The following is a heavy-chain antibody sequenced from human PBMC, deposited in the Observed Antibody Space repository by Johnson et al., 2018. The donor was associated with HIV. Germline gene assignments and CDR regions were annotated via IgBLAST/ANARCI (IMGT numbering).Heavy chain of an antibody. V-gene: IGHV3-30*04. J-gene: IGHJ3*02. Sequence: QVQLVESGGGVVQPGRSLRLSCAASGFTFSSYAMHWVRQAPGKGLEWVAVISYDGSNKYYADSVKGRFTISRDNSKNTLYLQMNSLRAEDTAVYYCARRHDAFDIWGQGTMVTVSS. CDR2: ISYDGSNK. CDR3: ARRHDAFDI. CDR1: GFTFSSYA.